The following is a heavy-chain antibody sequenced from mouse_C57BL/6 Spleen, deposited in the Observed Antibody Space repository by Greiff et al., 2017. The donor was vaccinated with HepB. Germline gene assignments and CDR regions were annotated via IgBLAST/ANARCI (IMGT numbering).Heavy chain of an antibody. Sequence: VQLKQSGPELVKPGASVKISCKASGYSFTGYYMNWVKQSPEKSLEWIGEINPSTGGTTYNQKFKAKATLIVDKSSSTAYMQLKSLTSEDSAVYYCAGNFLALFAYWGQGTLVTVSA. CDR3: AGNFLALFAY. CDR1: GYSFTGYY. CDR2: INPSTGGT. J-gene: IGHJ3*01. D-gene: IGHD2-1*01. V-gene: IGHV1-42*01.